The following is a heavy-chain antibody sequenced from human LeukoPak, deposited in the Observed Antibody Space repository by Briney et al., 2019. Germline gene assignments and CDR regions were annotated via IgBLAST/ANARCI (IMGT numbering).Heavy chain of an antibody. D-gene: IGHD5-24*01. V-gene: IGHV3-23*01. Sequence: GGSLRLSCAASGFTFSNIGMSWVRQAPGKGLEWVSAISNGGGITYYADSVKGRFTISRDNSKNTVYLEMNSLRAEDTAVYYCAKDPAAMRRQFDYWGQGTLVTVSS. CDR2: ISNGGGIT. CDR3: AKDPAAMRRQFDY. CDR1: GFTFSNIG. J-gene: IGHJ4*02.